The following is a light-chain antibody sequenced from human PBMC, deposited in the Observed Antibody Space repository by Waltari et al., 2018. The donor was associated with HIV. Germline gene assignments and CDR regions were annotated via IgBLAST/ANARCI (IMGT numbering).Light chain of an antibody. CDR1: SSDVGGYNL. Sequence: QSALTQPASVSGYPGQSITISCTGTSSDVGGYNLVSWYQQHPGKAPKLMIYEVSKRRSGVSNRFSGSKSGNTASLTISGRQAEDEADYYCCAYAGSTTYVIFGGGTKLTVL. V-gene: IGLV2-23*02. CDR2: EVS. CDR3: CAYAGSTTYVI. J-gene: IGLJ2*01.